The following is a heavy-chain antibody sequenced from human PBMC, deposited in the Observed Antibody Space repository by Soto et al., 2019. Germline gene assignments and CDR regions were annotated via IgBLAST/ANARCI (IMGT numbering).Heavy chain of an antibody. CDR2: ISGSDGKT. Sequence: DVRLAESGGGLVQPGGSLRLSCTTSGFRFARFAMTWVRQAPGKGLEWVATISGSDGKTYYADSVKGRFSISRDTSRNTLYLQMNSLRADDTAIYYCAKWSYLDYWGQGTRVTVSS. CDR1: GFRFARFA. D-gene: IGHD3-3*01. V-gene: IGHV3-23*04. CDR3: AKWSYLDY. J-gene: IGHJ4*02.